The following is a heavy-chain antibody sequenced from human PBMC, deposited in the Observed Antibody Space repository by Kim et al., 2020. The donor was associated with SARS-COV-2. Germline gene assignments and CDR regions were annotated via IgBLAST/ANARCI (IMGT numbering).Heavy chain of an antibody. J-gene: IGHJ6*02. D-gene: IGHD2-2*01. Sequence: SETLSLTCAVYGGSFSGYYWSWILQPPGKGLEWIGEINHSGSTNYNPSLKSRVTISVDTSKNQFSLKLSSVTAADTAVYYCASVKYQLRKTQYYYGMDVWGQGTTVTVSS. CDR2: INHSGST. CDR1: GGSFSGYY. CDR3: ASVKYQLRKTQYYYGMDV. V-gene: IGHV4-34*01.